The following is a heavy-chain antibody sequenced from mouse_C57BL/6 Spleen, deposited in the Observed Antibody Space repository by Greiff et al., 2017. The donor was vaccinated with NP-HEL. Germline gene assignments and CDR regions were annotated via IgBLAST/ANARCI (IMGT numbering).Heavy chain of an antibody. CDR2: INPGSGGT. CDR1: GYAFTNYL. CDR3: AREGNYDYGAWFAY. D-gene: IGHD2-4*01. Sequence: QVQLQQSGAELVRPGTSVKVSCKASGYAFTNYLIEWVKQRPGQGLEWIGVINPGSGGTNYNEKFKGKATLTADKSSSTAYMQLSSLTSEDSAVYFCAREGNYDYGAWFAYWGQGTLVTVSA. V-gene: IGHV1-54*01. J-gene: IGHJ3*01.